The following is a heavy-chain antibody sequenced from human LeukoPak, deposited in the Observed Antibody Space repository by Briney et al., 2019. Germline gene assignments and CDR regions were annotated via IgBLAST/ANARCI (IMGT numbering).Heavy chain of an antibody. CDR1: GFTFSSNA. CDR2: ISGSGGST. J-gene: IGHJ4*02. V-gene: IGHV3-23*01. Sequence: GGSLRLSCAASGFTFSSNAMSWVRQAQGKGLEWVSAISGSGGSTYYADSVKGRFTISRDNSKNTLYLQMNSLRAEDTAVYYCAKTVGYGSFDFDYWGQGTLVTVSS. D-gene: IGHD3-10*01. CDR3: AKTVGYGSFDFDY.